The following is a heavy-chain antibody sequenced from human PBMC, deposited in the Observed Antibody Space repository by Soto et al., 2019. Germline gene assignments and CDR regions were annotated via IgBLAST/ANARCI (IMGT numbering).Heavy chain of an antibody. V-gene: IGHV3-33*01. D-gene: IGHD1-26*01. CDR2: IWYDGINK. CDR3: ARAVGPFDY. Sequence: QVQLVESGGGVVQPGRSLRLSCAASGFTFSTYGMHWVRQAPGKGLEWVAVIWYDGINKYYADSVKGRFTISRDNSKNTLYLQMHSLRAEDTAVYSCARAVGPFDYWGQGTLVTVSS. J-gene: IGHJ4*02. CDR1: GFTFSTYG.